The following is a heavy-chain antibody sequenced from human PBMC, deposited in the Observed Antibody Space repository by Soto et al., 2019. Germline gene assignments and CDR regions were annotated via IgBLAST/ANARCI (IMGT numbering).Heavy chain of an antibody. J-gene: IGHJ1*01. V-gene: IGHV3-23*01. CDR2: ISASGANI. CDR3: AQDQVPEIVGGVGF. D-gene: IGHD2-15*01. CDR1: GFTFSTYG. Sequence: EVQLLESGGGLVQPGGSLTLSCAASGFTFSTYGMNWVRQAPGKGLEWVSCISASGANIYYADSVKGRFAISRDNAQNTVYLQMNSLRDEDTATYYCAQDQVPEIVGGVGFWGQGTLVIVSS.